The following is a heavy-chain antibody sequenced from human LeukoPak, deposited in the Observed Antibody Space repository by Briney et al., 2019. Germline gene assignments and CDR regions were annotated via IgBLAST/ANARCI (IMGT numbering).Heavy chain of an antibody. CDR3: TRAYPQEPIAAAGPS. Sequence: GGSLRLSCAASGFVFSSYAMHWVRQAPGKGLEWVAVISYDGSNKYYADSVSGRFTISRDNSKNMLYLQMNSLRAEDTAVYYCTRAYPQEPIAAAGPSWGQGTLVTVSS. CDR2: ISYDGSNK. D-gene: IGHD6-13*01. V-gene: IGHV3-30-3*01. J-gene: IGHJ4*02. CDR1: GFVFSSYA.